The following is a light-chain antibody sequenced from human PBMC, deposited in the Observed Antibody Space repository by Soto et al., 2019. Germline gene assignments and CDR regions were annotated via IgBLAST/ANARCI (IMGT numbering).Light chain of an antibody. CDR1: QSFRGL. CDR2: DAY. J-gene: IGKJ5*01. Sequence: EVVLTQSTVALSLSPGERATLSCRASQSFRGLLAWYQQKPGQAPRLLIYDAYNRATGIPLRFSGSGSGTDFTLTISSLEPEDSAVYYCQQRHMWPITFGQGTRLEIK. V-gene: IGKV3-11*01. CDR3: QQRHMWPIT.